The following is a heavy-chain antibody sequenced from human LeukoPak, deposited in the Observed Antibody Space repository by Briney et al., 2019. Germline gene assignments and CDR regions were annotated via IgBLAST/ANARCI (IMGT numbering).Heavy chain of an antibody. D-gene: IGHD2-15*01. J-gene: IGHJ4*02. V-gene: IGHV3-7*03. CDR1: GFTFSGFW. Sequence: TGGSLRLPCAVSGFTFSGFWVSWSRQAPGKGLEWVASINSDGSEGYYADVVKGRFTISRDNAKNSLYLQINSLRAEDTAVYYCAKQLGYCSDGSCYFPYWGQGTLVTVSS. CDR2: INSDGSEG. CDR3: AKQLGYCSDGSCYFPY.